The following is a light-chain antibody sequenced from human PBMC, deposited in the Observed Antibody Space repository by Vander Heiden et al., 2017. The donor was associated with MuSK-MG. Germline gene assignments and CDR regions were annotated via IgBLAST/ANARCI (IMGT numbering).Light chain of an antibody. CDR2: AAS. Sequence: DIQMTQSPSSLSASVGDRVTITCRASQSISSYLNWYQQKPGKVPKLLIYAASTLQSGVPSRFSGSGSGTDFTLTISRLQPEHFATYYCQRGDGTPYTFGQGTKLEIK. CDR1: QSISSY. V-gene: IGKV1-39*01. CDR3: QRGDGTPYT. J-gene: IGKJ2*01.